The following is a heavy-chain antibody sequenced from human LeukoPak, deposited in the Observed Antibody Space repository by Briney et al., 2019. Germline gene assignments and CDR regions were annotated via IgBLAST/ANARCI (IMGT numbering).Heavy chain of an antibody. CDR2: IYHSGST. CDR3: ARAARRYCTNGVCSVVDY. D-gene: IGHD2-8*01. Sequence: SETLSLTCAVSGGSISSGGYSWSWIRQPPGKGLEWIGYIYHSGSTYYNPSLKSRVTISVDRSRNQFSLKLSSVTAADTAVYYCARAARRYCTNGVCSVVDYWGQGTLVTVSS. J-gene: IGHJ4*02. V-gene: IGHV4-30-2*01. CDR1: GGSISSGGYS.